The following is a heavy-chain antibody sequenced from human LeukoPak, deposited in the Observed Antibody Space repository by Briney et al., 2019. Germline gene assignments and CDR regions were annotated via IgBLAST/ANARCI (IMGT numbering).Heavy chain of an antibody. V-gene: IGHV3-30-3*01. CDR2: ISYDGSNK. Sequence: PGRSLRLSCAASGFTFSSYAMHWVRQAPGKGLEWVAVISYDGSNKYYADSVKGRFTTSRDNSKDTLYLQMNSLRAEDAAVYYCARGGLVAATPFDYWGQGTLVTVSS. D-gene: IGHD2-15*01. CDR1: GFTFSSYA. J-gene: IGHJ4*02. CDR3: ARGGLVAATPFDY.